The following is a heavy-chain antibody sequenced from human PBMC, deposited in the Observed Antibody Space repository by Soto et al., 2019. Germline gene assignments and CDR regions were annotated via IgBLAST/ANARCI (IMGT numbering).Heavy chain of an antibody. V-gene: IGHV4-31*03. Sequence: PSETLSLTCTVSDGSISRGGYYWSWIRQHPGKGLEWIGYIYYSGSTYYNPSLKSRVTISVDTSKNQFSLKLSSVTAADTAVYYCAREYYYDSSGYYHACYFDYWGQGTLVTVSS. D-gene: IGHD3-22*01. J-gene: IGHJ4*02. CDR2: IYYSGST. CDR1: DGSISRGGYY. CDR3: AREYYYDSSGYYHACYFDY.